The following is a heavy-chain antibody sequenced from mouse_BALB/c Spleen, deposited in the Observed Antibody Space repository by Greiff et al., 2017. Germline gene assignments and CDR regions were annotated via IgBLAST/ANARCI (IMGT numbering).Heavy chain of an antibody. Sequence: QVQLQQSGPGLVAPSQSLSITCTVSGFSLTSYGVHWVRQPPGKGLEWLGVIWAGGSTNYNSALMSRLSISKDNSKSQVFLKMNSLQTDDTAMYYCARDPGDFYYYGSSYVRAMDYWGQGTSVTVSS. J-gene: IGHJ4*01. CDR3: ARDPGDFYYYGSSYVRAMDY. CDR1: GFSLTSYG. CDR2: IWAGGST. V-gene: IGHV2-9*02. D-gene: IGHD1-1*01.